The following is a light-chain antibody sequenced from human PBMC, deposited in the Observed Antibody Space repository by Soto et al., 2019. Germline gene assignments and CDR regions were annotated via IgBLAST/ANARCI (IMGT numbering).Light chain of an antibody. CDR3: SSYTSSSLV. J-gene: IGLJ2*01. CDR2: EVN. CDR1: SSDVGGYKY. V-gene: IGLV2-14*01. Sequence: QSALTQPASVSGSPGQSITISCTGTSSDVGGYKYVSWYQLHPDKAPKLMIYEVNNRPSGVSNRFSGSKSGNTASLTISGLQAEDEADYYCSSYTSSSLVFGGGTKLTVL.